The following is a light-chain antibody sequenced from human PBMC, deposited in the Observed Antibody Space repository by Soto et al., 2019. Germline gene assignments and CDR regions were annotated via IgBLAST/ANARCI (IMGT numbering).Light chain of an antibody. V-gene: IGKV3-20*01. CDR3: QQYGSSPPEA. Sequence: EIVLTQSPGTLSLSPGERATLSCRTSQSVSNSYLAWYQQKPGQAPRLLIYGASSRATGIPDRFSGSGSGTEFTRTITRLEPEDFAVYYCQQYGSSPPEAFGQGTKVEIK. J-gene: IGKJ1*01. CDR2: GAS. CDR1: QSVSNSY.